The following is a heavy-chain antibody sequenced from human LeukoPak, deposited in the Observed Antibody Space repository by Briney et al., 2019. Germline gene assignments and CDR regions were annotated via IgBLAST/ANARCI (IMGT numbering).Heavy chain of an antibody. CDR1: GFTFRSYA. J-gene: IGHJ4*02. D-gene: IGHD6-13*01. CDR2: VTGGGGTT. V-gene: IGHV3-23*01. CDR3: AKVETAAAATLRGFDY. Sequence: GGSLRLSCAASGFTFRSYAMSWVRQAPGKGLEWVSTVTGGGGTTYYADSVKGRFTISRDNSKNTLYLQMNSLRAEDTAVYYCAKVETAAAATLRGFDYWGQGTLVTVSS.